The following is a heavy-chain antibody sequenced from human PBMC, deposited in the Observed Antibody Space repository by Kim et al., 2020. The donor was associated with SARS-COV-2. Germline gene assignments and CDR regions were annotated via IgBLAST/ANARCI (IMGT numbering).Heavy chain of an antibody. J-gene: IGHJ4*02. V-gene: IGHV4-39*01. CDR3: ARQGPYFYGSGTYYY. Sequence: NPSLKSRVTISVDTSKNQFSLKLSSVTDTDTAVYYCARQGPYFYGSGTYYYWGQGTLVTVSS. D-gene: IGHD3-10*01.